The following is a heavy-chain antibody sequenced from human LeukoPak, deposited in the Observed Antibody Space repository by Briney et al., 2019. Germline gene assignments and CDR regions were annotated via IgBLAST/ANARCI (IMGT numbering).Heavy chain of an antibody. CDR2: ISYDGSTK. CDR1: GFTFSSYG. Sequence: GWSLRLSCAASGFTFSSYGLHWVRQAPGKGLEWVAVISYDGSTKYYADSVKGRFTISRDNSKNTLYLQMNSLRAEDTAVYYCVKGDDARLDFWGQATLVTVSS. J-gene: IGHJ4*02. CDR3: VKGDDARLDF. V-gene: IGHV3-30*18.